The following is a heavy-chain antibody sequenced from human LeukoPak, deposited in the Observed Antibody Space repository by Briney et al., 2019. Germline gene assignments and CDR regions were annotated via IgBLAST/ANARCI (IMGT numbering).Heavy chain of an antibody. CDR3: ARGEQVITFGGVIVLGSMDV. Sequence: GASVKVSCKASGYTFTSYGISWVRQAPGQGLEWMGRINPNSGGTNYAQKFQGRVTMTRDTSISTAYMELSRLRSDDTAVYYCARGEQVITFGGVIVLGSMDVWGQGTTVTVSS. J-gene: IGHJ6*02. CDR1: GYTFTSYG. CDR2: INPNSGGT. D-gene: IGHD3-16*02. V-gene: IGHV1-2*06.